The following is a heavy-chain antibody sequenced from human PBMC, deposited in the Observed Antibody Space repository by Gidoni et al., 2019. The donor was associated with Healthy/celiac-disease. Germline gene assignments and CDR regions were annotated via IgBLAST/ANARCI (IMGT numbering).Heavy chain of an antibody. CDR2: ISRSSSYI. Sequence: EVQLVESGGGLVKPGGSLRLSCAASGFTFSLYSMNWVRQAPGKGLEWVSSISRSSSYIYYADSVKGRFTISRYNAKNSLYLQMNSLRAEDTAVYYCARDYSSGWGRFSYYFDYWGQGTLVTVSS. J-gene: IGHJ4*02. D-gene: IGHD6-19*01. V-gene: IGHV3-21*01. CDR1: GFTFSLYS. CDR3: ARDYSSGWGRFSYYFDY.